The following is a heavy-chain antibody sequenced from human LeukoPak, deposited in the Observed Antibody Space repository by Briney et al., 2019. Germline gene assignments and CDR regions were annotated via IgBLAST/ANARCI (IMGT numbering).Heavy chain of an antibody. CDR3: ARDRYYYDSSARYFDY. CDR1: GGSFSGYY. V-gene: IGHV4-34*01. CDR2: INHSGST. Sequence: SETLSLTCAVYGGSFSGYYWSSIRQPPGKGLEWVGEINHSGSTNYTPSLKSRVTISVDASKSQFSLKLSSVTVADTAVYYCARDRYYYDSSARYFDYWGQGTLVTVSS. D-gene: IGHD3-22*01. J-gene: IGHJ4*02.